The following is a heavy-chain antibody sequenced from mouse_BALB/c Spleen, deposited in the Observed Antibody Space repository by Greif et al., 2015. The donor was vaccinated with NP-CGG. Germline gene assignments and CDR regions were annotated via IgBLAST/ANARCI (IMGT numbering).Heavy chain of an antibody. CDR2: ISSGGST. Sequence: EVQGVESGGGLVKPGGSLKLSCAASGFTFSSYAMSWVRQTPEKRLEWVASISSGGSTYYPDSVKGRFTISRDNARNILYLQMSSLRSEDTAMYYCARKENYYGNLYWYFDVWGAGTTVTVSS. CDR3: ARKENYYGNLYWYFDV. D-gene: IGHD2-1*01. V-gene: IGHV5-6-5*01. CDR1: GFTFSSYA. J-gene: IGHJ1*01.